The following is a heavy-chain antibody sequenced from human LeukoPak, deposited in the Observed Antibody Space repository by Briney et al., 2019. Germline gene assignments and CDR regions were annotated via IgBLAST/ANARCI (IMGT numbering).Heavy chain of an antibody. Sequence: GGSLRLSCAASGFTFSSYWMTWVRQAPGKGLEWVANIKQDGSEKYYVDSVKGRFTISRDNAQNSLYLQMNSLRAEDTAVYYCAREVPGARNAFDIWGQGTMVTVSS. J-gene: IGHJ3*02. V-gene: IGHV3-7*01. CDR3: AREVPGARNAFDI. CDR2: IKQDGSEK. D-gene: IGHD4/OR15-4a*01. CDR1: GFTFSSYW.